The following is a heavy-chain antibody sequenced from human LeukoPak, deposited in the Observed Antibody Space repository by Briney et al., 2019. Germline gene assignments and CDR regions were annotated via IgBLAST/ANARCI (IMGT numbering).Heavy chain of an antibody. CDR1: SGSISSYY. CDR2: ISYSGHT. D-gene: IGHD4-11*01. Sequence: SETLSLTCTVSSGSISSYYWSWIRQPPGKGVEWIAYISYSGHTNSNASLKSRVTISVDTSKNQISLKLSSVTAADTAVYYCARHGYDTGNYLAHFDFWGQGTLVTVSS. CDR3: ARHGYDTGNYLAHFDF. J-gene: IGHJ4*02. V-gene: IGHV4-59*08.